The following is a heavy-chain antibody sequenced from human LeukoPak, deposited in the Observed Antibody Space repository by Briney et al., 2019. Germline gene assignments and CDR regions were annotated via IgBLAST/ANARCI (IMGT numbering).Heavy chain of an antibody. V-gene: IGHV3-21*01. CDR2: ISTGGNYI. J-gene: IGHJ4*02. D-gene: IGHD6-6*01. Sequence: GGSLRLSCAASGFTFTSYSMNWVRQAPGKGLEWVSSISTGGNYIYYADSVKGRFTISRDNARNSLYLQMNSLRAEDTAIYYCARSEHSSSSFDYWGQGTLVTASS. CDR3: ARSEHSSSSFDY. CDR1: GFTFTSYS.